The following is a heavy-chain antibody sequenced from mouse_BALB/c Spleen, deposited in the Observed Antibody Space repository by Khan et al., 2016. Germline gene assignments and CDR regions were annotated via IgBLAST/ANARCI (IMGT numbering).Heavy chain of an antibody. Sequence: QVRLQQSAPRLVPPSQSLSINCIVSGFSLATYAVHWVRQSPGQGLEWLGVIWGGGATDYSAAFMSRVSSPKDIYKSQVFFKMQGLQSDDPAIAYCAKVDYLDSDGAWFAYWGQGALVTVST. D-gene: IGHD2-13*01. CDR1: GFSLATYA. V-gene: IGHV2-5*01. CDR3: AKVDYLDSDGAWFAY. J-gene: IGHJ3*01. CDR2: IWGGGAT.